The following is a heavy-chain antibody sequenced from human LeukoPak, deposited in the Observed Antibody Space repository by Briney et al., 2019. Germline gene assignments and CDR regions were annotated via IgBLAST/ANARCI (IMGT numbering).Heavy chain of an antibody. D-gene: IGHD2-2*01. V-gene: IGHV1-69*13. J-gene: IGHJ5*02. CDR2: VIPIFGTA. CDR1: GGTFSIYA. Sequence: GASVNVSCTASGGTFSIYAISWVRQAPGQGLEWMGGVIPIFGTANYAPKFQGRVTITADESTSTAYMELSSLRSEDTAVYYCARDCSSTSCSPAWGQGTLVTVSS. CDR3: ARDCSSTSCSPA.